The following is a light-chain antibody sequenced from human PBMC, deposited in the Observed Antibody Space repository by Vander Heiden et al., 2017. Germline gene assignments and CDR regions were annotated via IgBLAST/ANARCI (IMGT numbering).Light chain of an antibody. CDR2: DAS. CDR1: QSVSSY. V-gene: IGKV3-11*01. J-gene: IGKJ3*01. CDR3: QQRSNSFT. Sequence: EIVLTQSPATLSLSPGERATLSCRASQSVSSYLAWYQQKPGQAPRLLIYDASNRATGIPDRFSGSGSGTDFTLTISSLEPEDFAVYYWQQRSNSFTFGPGTKVXIK.